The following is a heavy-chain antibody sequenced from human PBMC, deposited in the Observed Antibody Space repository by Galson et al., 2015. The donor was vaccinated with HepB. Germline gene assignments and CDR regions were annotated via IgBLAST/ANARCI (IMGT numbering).Heavy chain of an antibody. D-gene: IGHD7-27*01. J-gene: IGHJ4*02. Sequence: SVKVSCKASGYTFTNYGISWVRQAPGQGLQWMGWISAYNGNTHYAQKLQGRVTMTTDTSTSTAYMELRSLRSDGTAVYYCARGDWGWGGFDDWGQGTLVTVSS. CDR1: GYTFTNYG. V-gene: IGHV1-18*01. CDR2: ISAYNGNT. CDR3: ARGDWGWGGFDD.